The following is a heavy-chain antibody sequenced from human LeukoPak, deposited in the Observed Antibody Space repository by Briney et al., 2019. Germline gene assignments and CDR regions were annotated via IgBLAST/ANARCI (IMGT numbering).Heavy chain of an antibody. J-gene: IGHJ4*02. CDR1: GFTFSSYG. CDR2: ISYDGSNK. Sequence: GGSLRPSCAASGFTFSSYGMHWVRQAPGKGLEWVAVISYDGSNKYYADSVKGRFTISRDNSKNTLYLQMNSLRAEDTAVYYCVYGDYADWGQGTLVTVSS. D-gene: IGHD4-17*01. V-gene: IGHV3-30*03. CDR3: VYGDYAD.